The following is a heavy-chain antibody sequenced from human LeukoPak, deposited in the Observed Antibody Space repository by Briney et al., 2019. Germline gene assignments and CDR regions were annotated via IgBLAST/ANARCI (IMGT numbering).Heavy chain of an antibody. CDR3: ARGGYGDYCDY. V-gene: IGHV1-18*01. CDR1: GYTFTSYG. J-gene: IGHJ4*02. D-gene: IGHD4-17*01. CDR2: ISAYNGNT. Sequence: ASVKVSCKASGYTFTSYGISWVRQAPGQGLECMGWISAYNGNTNYAQKLPGRVTMTTDTATSTDYTELRSLRSDDTAVYYCARGGYGDYCDYWGQGTLVTVSS.